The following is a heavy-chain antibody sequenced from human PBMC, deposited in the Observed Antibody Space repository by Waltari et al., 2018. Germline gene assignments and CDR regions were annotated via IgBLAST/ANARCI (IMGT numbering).Heavy chain of an antibody. V-gene: IGHV1-69-2*01. CDR1: GYRFTDQS. CDR3: MTLPIFGLVIKNY. D-gene: IGHD3-3*01. Sequence: EVHLTQSGAAVKKPGATVQIACQASGYRFTDQSLPGVRQAPGKGPEWIGRVDPEDGETTLAEKFEGRVTITADTSTDTAYMDLSRLRSEDTALYYCMTLPIFGLVIKNYWGQGTLVTVSS. CDR2: VDPEDGET. J-gene: IGHJ1*01.